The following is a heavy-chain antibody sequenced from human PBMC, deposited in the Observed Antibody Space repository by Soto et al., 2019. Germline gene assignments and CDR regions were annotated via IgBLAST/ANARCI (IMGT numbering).Heavy chain of an antibody. D-gene: IGHD3-16*01. CDR3: ARYRRGAVACYTLDN. V-gene: IGHV4-59*01. CDR2: VYNSGST. J-gene: IGHJ4*02. CDR1: GGSISSSY. Sequence: SETLSLTCTVSGGSISSSYWNWIRQPPGKGLEWIGYVYNSGSTNYNPYLKSRVTITEDTSKSQYSLKVKSMTAADTAVYYCARYRRGAVACYTLDNWGQGILVTVSS.